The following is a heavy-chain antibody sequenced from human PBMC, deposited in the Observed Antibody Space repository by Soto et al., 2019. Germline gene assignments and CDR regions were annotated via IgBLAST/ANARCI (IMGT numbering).Heavy chain of an antibody. CDR2: IYYSGST. Sequence: SETLSLTCTVSGGSISSSSYYWGWIRQPPGKGLEWIGSIYYSGSTYYNPSLKSRVTISVDTSKNQFSLKLSSVTAADTAVYYCATSYGDVSLFDYWGQGTLVTVSS. CDR3: ATSYGDVSLFDY. V-gene: IGHV4-39*07. CDR1: GGSISSSSYY. D-gene: IGHD4-17*01. J-gene: IGHJ4*02.